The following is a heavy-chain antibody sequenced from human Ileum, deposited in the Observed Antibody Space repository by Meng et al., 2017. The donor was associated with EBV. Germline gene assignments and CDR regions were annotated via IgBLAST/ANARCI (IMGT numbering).Heavy chain of an antibody. CDR1: GDSMTNNNW. D-gene: IGHD2-8*01. Sequence: HVHLRDAGPGWVKSSRTLPLTSGVAGDSMTNNNWWTWVRQPPGKGLEWIGEIYHSGSTNYNPSLQSRATISVDMSKKQFSLKLRSVTAADTAVYYCARTGVGLAFDYWGLGTLVTVSS. J-gene: IGHJ4*02. CDR3: ARTGVGLAFDY. CDR2: IYHSGST. V-gene: IGHV4-4*02.